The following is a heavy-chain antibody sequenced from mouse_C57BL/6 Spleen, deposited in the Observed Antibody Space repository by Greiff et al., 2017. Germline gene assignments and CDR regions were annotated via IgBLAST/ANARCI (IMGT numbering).Heavy chain of an antibody. J-gene: IGHJ3*01. CDR2: INSDGGST. CDR3: ARPSYYGYRAY. Sequence: EVKLMESGGGLVQPGASLKLSCESNEYEFPSHDMSWVRKTPEKRLELVAAINSDGGSTDYPDTMERRFIISRDNTKKTLYLQMSSLGSEDTALYYCARPSYYGYRAYWGQATLVTVSA. CDR1: EYEFPSHD. V-gene: IGHV5-2*01. D-gene: IGHD2-9*01.